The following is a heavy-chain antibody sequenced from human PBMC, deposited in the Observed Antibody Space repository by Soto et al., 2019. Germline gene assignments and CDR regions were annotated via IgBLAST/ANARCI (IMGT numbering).Heavy chain of an antibody. Sequence: PSETLSLTCAVYGGSFSGYYWSWIRQPPGKGLEWIGEINHSGSTNYNPSLKSRVTISVDTSKNQFSLKLNSVTAADTAVYYCARGALCSSSNCFGSGAFDIWGQGTIVTVSS. CDR2: INHSGST. D-gene: IGHD2-2*01. CDR1: GGSFSGYY. J-gene: IGHJ3*02. V-gene: IGHV4-34*01. CDR3: ARGALCSSSNCFGSGAFDI.